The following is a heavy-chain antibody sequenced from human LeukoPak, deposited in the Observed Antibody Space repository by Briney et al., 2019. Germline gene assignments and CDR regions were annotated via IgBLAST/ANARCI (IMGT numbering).Heavy chain of an antibody. Sequence: ASETLSLTCTVSGGSISSYYWSWIRQPPGKGLEWIGYIYYSGSTNYNPSLKSRVTISVDTSKNQFSLKLSSVTAADTAVYYCAREPTDIVDYFDYWGQGTLVTVSS. CDR1: GGSISSYY. CDR2: IYYSGST. J-gene: IGHJ4*02. V-gene: IGHV4-59*01. CDR3: AREPTDIVDYFDY. D-gene: IGHD5-12*01.